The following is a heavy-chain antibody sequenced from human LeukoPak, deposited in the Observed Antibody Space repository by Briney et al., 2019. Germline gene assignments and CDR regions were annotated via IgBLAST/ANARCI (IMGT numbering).Heavy chain of an antibody. CDR3: ARDVGGSLDY. V-gene: IGHV3-7*01. Sequence: GGSLRLSCAASGFTFTTYWMGWVRQAPGKGLEWVANIKGDESAKHQADSVKGRFTISRDNAQNSVYLQMSSLRVEDTAVYYCARDVGGSLDYWGQGTLVTVSS. D-gene: IGHD1-26*01. CDR1: GFTFTTYW. CDR2: IKGDESAK. J-gene: IGHJ4*02.